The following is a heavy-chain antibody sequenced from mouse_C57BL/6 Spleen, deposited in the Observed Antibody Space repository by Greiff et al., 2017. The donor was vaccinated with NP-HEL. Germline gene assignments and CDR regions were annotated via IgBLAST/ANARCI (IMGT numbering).Heavy chain of an antibody. V-gene: IGHV5-17*01. CDR1: GFTFSDYG. D-gene: IGHD1-1*01. Sequence: EVKLMESGGGLVKPGGSLKLSFAASGFTFSDYGMHWVRQAPEKGLEWVAYISSGSSTILYADTVKGRFTISRDNAKNTLFLQMTSLTSEDTAMYYCARDYCYGSSWFAYWGQGTLVTVSA. CDR3: ARDYCYGSSWFAY. J-gene: IGHJ3*01. CDR2: ISSGSSTI.